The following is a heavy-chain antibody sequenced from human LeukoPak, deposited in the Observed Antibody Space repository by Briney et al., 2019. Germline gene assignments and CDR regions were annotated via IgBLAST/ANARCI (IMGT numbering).Heavy chain of an antibody. V-gene: IGHV4-39*01. CDR1: GGSISSGSYY. CDR3: ARVTSIYYFDY. D-gene: IGHD3-9*01. CDR2: IFYRGST. Sequence: SETLSLTCTVSGGSISSGSYYWGWIRQPPGKGLEWIGNIFYRGSTYYNPSLKSRVTISVDTSKNQFSLKLTSVTAADTAVYYCARVTSIYYFDYWGQGTLVTVSS. J-gene: IGHJ4*02.